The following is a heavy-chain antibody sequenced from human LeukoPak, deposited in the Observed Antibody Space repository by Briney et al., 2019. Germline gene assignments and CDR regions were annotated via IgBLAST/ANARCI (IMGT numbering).Heavy chain of an antibody. CDR1: GGSISSYY. V-gene: IGHV4-59*08. Sequence: SETLSLTCTVSGGSISSYYWSWIRQPPGKGLEWIGYIYYSGSTNYNPSLESRVTISVDTSKNQFSLKLSSVTAADTAVYYCATTYYYDSGDAFDIWGQGTMVTVSS. CDR2: IYYSGST. J-gene: IGHJ3*02. D-gene: IGHD3-22*01. CDR3: ATTYYYDSGDAFDI.